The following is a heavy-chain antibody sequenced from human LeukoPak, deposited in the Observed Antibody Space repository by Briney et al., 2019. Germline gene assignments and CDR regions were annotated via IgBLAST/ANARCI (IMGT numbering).Heavy chain of an antibody. Sequence: GGSLRLSCAASGFTFSSYSMNWVRQAPGKGLEWASSISRSGSYIYYADSVKGRFTISRDNAKNSLYLQMNSLRAEDTAVYYCARVLFGELGGFYYYYYGMDVWGQGTTVTVSS. CDR2: ISRSGSYI. V-gene: IGHV3-21*01. CDR3: ARVLFGELGGFYYYYYGMDV. J-gene: IGHJ6*02. D-gene: IGHD3-10*01. CDR1: GFTFSSYS.